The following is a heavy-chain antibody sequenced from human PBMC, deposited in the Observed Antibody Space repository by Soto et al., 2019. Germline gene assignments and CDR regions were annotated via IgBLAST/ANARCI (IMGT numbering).Heavy chain of an antibody. D-gene: IGHD3-3*01. CDR3: ARDPLRFLFDY. V-gene: IGHV4-31*03. CDR2: INYSGST. CDR1: GGSSSSGTCY. Sequence: LQTMSVTCSVAGGSSSSGTCYWTWIRQHPGKGLEWIGYINYSGSTYYNPSLKSRVFMSVDTSKNQFSLNLDSMTAADTAVYYCARDPLRFLFDYWGQGTPVTVSS. J-gene: IGHJ4*02.